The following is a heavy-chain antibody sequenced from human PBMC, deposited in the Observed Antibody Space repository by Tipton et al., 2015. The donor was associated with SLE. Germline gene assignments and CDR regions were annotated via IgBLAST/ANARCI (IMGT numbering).Heavy chain of an antibody. CDR1: GGSISSSSYY. CDR3: AREPATVTSTSGYFDY. CDR2: IYTSGST. J-gene: IGHJ4*02. D-gene: IGHD4-17*01. Sequence: LRLSCTVSGGSISSSSYYWGWIRQPPGKGLEWIGSIYTSGSTNYNPSLKSRVTISVDTSKNQFSLKLSSVTAADTAVYYCAREPATVTSTSGYFDYWGQGTLVTVSS. V-gene: IGHV4-39*07.